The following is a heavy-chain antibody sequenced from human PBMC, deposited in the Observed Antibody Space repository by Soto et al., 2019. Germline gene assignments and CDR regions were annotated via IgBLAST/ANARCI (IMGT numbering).Heavy chain of an antibody. CDR3: ARAVAVPADFDY. CDR1: GYTFTSYA. Sequence: ASVKVSCKASGYTFTSYAMHWVRQAPGQRLEWMGWINAGNGNTKYSQKFQGRVTITRDTSASTAYLELSSLRSEDTAVYFCARAVAVPADFDYWGQGTLVTVSS. V-gene: IGHV1-3*01. CDR2: INAGNGNT. D-gene: IGHD6-19*01. J-gene: IGHJ4*02.